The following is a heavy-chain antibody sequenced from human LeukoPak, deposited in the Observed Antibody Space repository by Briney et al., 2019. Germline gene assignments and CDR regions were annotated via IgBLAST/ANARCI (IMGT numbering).Heavy chain of an antibody. CDR1: GFTFSSYG. D-gene: IGHD4-17*01. Sequence: PGGSLRLSCAASGFTFSSYGMHWVRQAPGKGLEWVAVISYDGSNKYYADSVKGRFTISRDNSKNTLYLQMNSLRAEDTALYYCARDYIPYGEENRSPYFDYWSQGTLVTVSS. J-gene: IGHJ4*02. CDR3: ARDYIPYGEENRSPYFDY. CDR2: ISYDGSNK. V-gene: IGHV3-30*03.